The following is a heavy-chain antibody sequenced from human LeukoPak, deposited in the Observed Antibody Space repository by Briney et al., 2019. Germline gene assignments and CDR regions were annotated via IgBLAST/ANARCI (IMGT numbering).Heavy chain of an antibody. V-gene: IGHV3-21*01. Sequence: KPGGSLRLSCAASEFTFTSYSMNWVRQAPGKGLEWVSSISSSSSYIYYADSVKGRFTISRDNAKNSLYLQMTSLRAEDTAVYYCARTIFGGYCYSTSCAAGGYFDYWGQGALVTASS. D-gene: IGHD2-2*03. J-gene: IGHJ4*02. CDR1: EFTFTSYS. CDR3: ARTIFGGYCYSTSCAAGGYFDY. CDR2: ISSSSSYI.